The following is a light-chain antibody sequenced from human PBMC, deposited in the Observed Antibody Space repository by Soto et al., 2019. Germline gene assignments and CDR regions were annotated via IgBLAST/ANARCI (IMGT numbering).Light chain of an antibody. Sequence: EIVMTQSPATLSVSPGERATLSCRASQSVGSNLAWYLQKPGQAPRLLIYGASTRATGIPDRFSGSGSGTDFTLTISRLEPEDFAVYYCHQFSLPRTFGQGTKVDIK. J-gene: IGKJ1*01. CDR2: GAS. V-gene: IGKV3D-15*01. CDR1: QSVGSN. CDR3: HQFSLPRT.